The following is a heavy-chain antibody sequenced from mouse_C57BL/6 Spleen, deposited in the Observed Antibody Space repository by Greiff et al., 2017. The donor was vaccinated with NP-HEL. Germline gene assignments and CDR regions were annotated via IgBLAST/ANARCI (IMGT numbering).Heavy chain of an antibody. CDR3: AREGDDDDVD. V-gene: IGHV3-6*01. CDR1: GYSITSGYY. D-gene: IGHD2-4*01. Sequence: ESGPGLVKPSQSLSLTCSVTGYSITSGYYWNWIRQFPGNKLEWMGYISYDGSNNYNPSLKNRISITRDTSKNQFFLKLKSVTTEDTATYYCAREGDDDDVDWGQGTTLTVSS. CDR2: ISYDGSN. J-gene: IGHJ2*01.